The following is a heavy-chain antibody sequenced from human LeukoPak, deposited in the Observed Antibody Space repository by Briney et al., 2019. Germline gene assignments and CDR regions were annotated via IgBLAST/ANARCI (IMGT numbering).Heavy chain of an antibody. V-gene: IGHV1-69*01. CDR1: GGTFSNYA. D-gene: IGHD3-10*01. J-gene: IGHJ5*02. CDR3: ARERGDGSGSYYMTANWFDP. CDR2: IIPVFGTP. Sequence: ASVKVSCKASGGTFSNYAISWVRQAPGQGLEWMGGIIPVFGTPNYAQKFQGRVTITADESTSTAYMGLSSLRSEDTAVYYCARERGDGSGSYYMTANWFDPWGQGTLVTVSS.